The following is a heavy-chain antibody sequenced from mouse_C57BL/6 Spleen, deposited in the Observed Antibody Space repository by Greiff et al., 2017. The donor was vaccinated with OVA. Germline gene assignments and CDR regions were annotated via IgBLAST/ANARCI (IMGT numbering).Heavy chain of an antibody. Sequence: LVESGAELVKPGASVKLSCKASGYTFTEYTIHWVKQRSGQGLEWIGWFYPGSGSIKYNEKFKDKATLTADKSSSTVYMELSRLTSEDSAVYFCARHENYYGSSPYYYAMDYWGQGTSVTVSS. D-gene: IGHD1-1*01. CDR2: FYPGSGSI. J-gene: IGHJ4*01. V-gene: IGHV1-62-2*01. CDR1: GYTFTEYT. CDR3: ARHENYYGSSPYYYAMDY.